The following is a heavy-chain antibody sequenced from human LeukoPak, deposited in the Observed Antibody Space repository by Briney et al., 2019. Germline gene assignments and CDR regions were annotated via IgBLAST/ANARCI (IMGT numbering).Heavy chain of an antibody. D-gene: IGHD3-3*01. CDR3: ARRGVLDGLDV. V-gene: IGHV5-51*01. CDR2: MYPGDSDT. Sequence: GASPQTCCEGVGYTFSNHWIGGWRRVPGKGREWMGIMYPGDSDTRYSPSFHGQVTFSVDKSIATAYLEWSSLKASDTALYYCARRGVLDGLDVWGQGTTVTVSS. CDR1: GYTFSNHW. J-gene: IGHJ6*02.